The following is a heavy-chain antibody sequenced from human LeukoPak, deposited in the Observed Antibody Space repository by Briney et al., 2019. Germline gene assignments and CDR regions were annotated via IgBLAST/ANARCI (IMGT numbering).Heavy chain of an antibody. CDR3: AREEDGGTYY. CDR2: IYYSGST. D-gene: IGHD1-26*01. V-gene: IGHV4-59*01. Sequence: SSETLSLTCTVSGDSISGYYWSWIRQPPGEGLQWIGYIYYSGSTNYNPSLKSRVTISVDRSEIQFSLKLGSVTGADTAVYYCAREEDGGTYYWGQGTPVTVSS. CDR1: GDSISGYY. J-gene: IGHJ4*02.